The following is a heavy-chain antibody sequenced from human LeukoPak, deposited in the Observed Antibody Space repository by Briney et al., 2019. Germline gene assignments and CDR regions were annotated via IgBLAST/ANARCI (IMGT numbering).Heavy chain of an antibody. V-gene: IGHV1-18*01. CDR1: GYTFTSYG. J-gene: IGHJ5*02. CDR2: ISAYNGNT. Sequence: GASVKVSCKASGYTFTSYGISWVRQAPGQGLEWMGWISAYNGNTNYAQKPQGRVTMTTDTSTSTAYMELRSLRSDDTAGYYCARDLKQWLEPNWFDPWGQGTLVTVSS. D-gene: IGHD6-19*01. CDR3: ARDLKQWLEPNWFDP.